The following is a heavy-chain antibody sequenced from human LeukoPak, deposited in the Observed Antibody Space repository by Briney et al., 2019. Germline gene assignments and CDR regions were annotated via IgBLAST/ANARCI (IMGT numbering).Heavy chain of an antibody. CDR2: INPNSGGT. V-gene: IGHV1-2*02. Sequence: WASVKVSCKASGYTFTGYYMHWVRQAPGQGLEWMGWINPNSGGTNYAQKFQGRVTMTRDTSISTAYMELSRLRSDDTAVYYCARDPFDYGDYVPPHYGMDVWGQGTTVTVSS. J-gene: IGHJ6*02. D-gene: IGHD4-17*01. CDR1: GYTFTGYY. CDR3: ARDPFDYGDYVPPHYGMDV.